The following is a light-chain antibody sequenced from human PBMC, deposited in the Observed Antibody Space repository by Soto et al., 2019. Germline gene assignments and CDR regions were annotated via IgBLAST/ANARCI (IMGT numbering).Light chain of an antibody. CDR3: QYCDYLPL. CDR1: HDITNY. J-gene: IGKJ3*01. CDR2: GVS. Sequence: DIQMTQSPSSLSASVGDRVTITCQASHDITNYLNWYQHKPGKAPKLLIYGVSNLETGVPSRFSGSGSGTDFTFTISSLQPEDIATYYCQYCDYLPLFGPGTTVDFK. V-gene: IGKV1-33*01.